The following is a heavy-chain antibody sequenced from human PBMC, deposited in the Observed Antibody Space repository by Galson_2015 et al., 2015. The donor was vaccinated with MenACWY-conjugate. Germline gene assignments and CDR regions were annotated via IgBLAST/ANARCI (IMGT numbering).Heavy chain of an antibody. Sequence: SLRLSCAVSGFPFSSYAMTWVRQAPGKGLEWVSTISDSGRTTYYADSVQGRFLISRDNSKNKVFLQMNSLRAEDAAAHYCAKDLVKNYEMLTGYFSDWGQGALVTVSS. CDR1: GFPFSSYA. CDR2: ISDSGRTT. J-gene: IGHJ4*02. V-gene: IGHV3-23*01. D-gene: IGHD3-9*01. CDR3: AKDLVKNYEMLTGYFSD.